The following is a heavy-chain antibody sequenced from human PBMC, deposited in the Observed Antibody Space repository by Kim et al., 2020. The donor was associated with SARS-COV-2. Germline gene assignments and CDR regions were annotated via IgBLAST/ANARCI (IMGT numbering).Heavy chain of an antibody. CDR2: INWNGGST. V-gene: IGHV3-20*01. J-gene: IGHJ6*03. Sequence: GGSLRISCAASGFTFDDYGMSWVRQAPGKGLEWVSGINWNGGSTGDADSVKGRFIISRDNAKNSLYLQMNSLRAEDTALYHCARGGAVAPLTLSYYYYYMDVWGKGTTVTVSS. D-gene: IGHD6-19*01. CDR1: GFTFDDYG. CDR3: ARGGAVAPLTLSYYYYYMDV.